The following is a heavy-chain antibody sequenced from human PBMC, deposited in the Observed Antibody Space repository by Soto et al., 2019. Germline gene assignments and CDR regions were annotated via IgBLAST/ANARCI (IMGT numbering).Heavy chain of an antibody. Sequence: QVQLVQSGAEVKKPGSSVKVSCKASGGTFSSYAISWVRQAPGQGLEWMGGIIPIFGTANYAQKFQGRVKXTXXEAKSTADMEMSSLRSEDTAVYYCARDHGWELQAYWGQGTLVTVSS. CDR1: GGTFSSYA. D-gene: IGHD1-26*01. CDR3: ARDHGWELQAY. J-gene: IGHJ4*02. V-gene: IGHV1-69*12. CDR2: IIPIFGTA.